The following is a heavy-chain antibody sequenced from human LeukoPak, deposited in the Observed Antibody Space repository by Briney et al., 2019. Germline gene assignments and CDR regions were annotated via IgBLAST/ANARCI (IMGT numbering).Heavy chain of an antibody. D-gene: IGHD1-26*01. Sequence: GGSQRLSCAASGFTFSSHWMHWVRQAPGKGLVWVSRIKSDGSSTSYAESVKGRFTISRDNSKNTLYLQMNSLRAEDTAVYYCAKGSRATAFDYWGQGTLVTVSS. J-gene: IGHJ4*02. CDR2: IKSDGSST. CDR3: AKGSRATAFDY. V-gene: IGHV3-74*01. CDR1: GFTFSSHW.